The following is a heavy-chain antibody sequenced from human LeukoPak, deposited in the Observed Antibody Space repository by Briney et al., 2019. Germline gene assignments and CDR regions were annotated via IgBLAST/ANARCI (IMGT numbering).Heavy chain of an antibody. CDR2: ISYDGSNK. CDR3: AKDGQQPGVDALDI. D-gene: IGHD6-13*01. J-gene: IGHJ3*02. Sequence: RRSLRLSCAASGFTFSSYAMHWVRQAPGKGLEWVAVISYDGSNKYYADSVKGRFTISRDNSKNTLYLQMNSLRAEDTAVYYCAKDGQQPGVDALDIWGQGTMVTVSS. V-gene: IGHV3-30-3*01. CDR1: GFTFSSYA.